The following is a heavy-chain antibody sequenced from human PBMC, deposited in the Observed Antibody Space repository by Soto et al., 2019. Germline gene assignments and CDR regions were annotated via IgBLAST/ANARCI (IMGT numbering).Heavy chain of an antibody. V-gene: IGHV3-30-3*01. J-gene: IGHJ6*02. Sequence: GRSLRLSCAASGFTFISYAMHWIRQAPGKWLEWVAAISYDGSNKYYADSVKGRFTISRDNSKNTLYLQMNSLRAEDTAVYYCARAIRRGYSYGFMGGMDVWGQGXTVTVYS. CDR2: ISYDGSNK. D-gene: IGHD5-18*01. CDR1: GFTFISYA. CDR3: ARAIRRGYSYGFMGGMDV.